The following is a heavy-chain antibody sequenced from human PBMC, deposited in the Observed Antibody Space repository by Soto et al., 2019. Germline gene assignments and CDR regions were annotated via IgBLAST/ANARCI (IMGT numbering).Heavy chain of an antibody. V-gene: IGHV1-18*01. J-gene: IGHJ6*03. CDR3: ATSIYSTSWFGHYNMDV. Sequence: QVHLVQSGTEVKKPGASVKVSCKTSGYTFRSQGITWVRQAPGQGREWRGCIRVYNGKTYYEESLQGRVTMTTDTSTRTADMELRNLRSDDTAVYYCATSIYSTSWFGHYNMDVWGQGTTVTVSS. CDR1: GYTFRSQG. CDR2: IRVYNGKT. D-gene: IGHD2-21*01.